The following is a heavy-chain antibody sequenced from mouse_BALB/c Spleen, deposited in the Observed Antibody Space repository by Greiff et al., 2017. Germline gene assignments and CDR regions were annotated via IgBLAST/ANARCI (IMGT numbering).Heavy chain of an antibody. D-gene: IGHD2-14*01. Sequence: EVKLMESGGGLVKPGGSLKLSCAASGFAFSSYDMSWVRQTPEKRLEWVAYISSGGGSTYYPDTVKGRFTISRDNAKNTLYLQMSSLKSEDTAMYYCARNYRYAMDYWGQGTSVTVSS. CDR2: ISSGGGST. J-gene: IGHJ4*01. V-gene: IGHV5-12-1*01. CDR3: ARNYRYAMDY. CDR1: GFAFSSYD.